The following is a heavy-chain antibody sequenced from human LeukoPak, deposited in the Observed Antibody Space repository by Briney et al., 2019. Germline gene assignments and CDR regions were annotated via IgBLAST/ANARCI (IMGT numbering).Heavy chain of an antibody. CDR2: INHSGST. CDR1: GGSFSGYY. J-gene: IGHJ4*02. CDR3: ARGFVAYGDYGGD. V-gene: IGHV4-34*01. D-gene: IGHD4-17*01. Sequence: SDTLSLTCAVYGGSFSGYYWSWIRQPPGKGLEWIGEINHSGSTNYNPSLKSRVTISVDTSKNQFSLKLSSVTAADTAVYYCARGFVAYGDYGGDWGQGTLVTVSS.